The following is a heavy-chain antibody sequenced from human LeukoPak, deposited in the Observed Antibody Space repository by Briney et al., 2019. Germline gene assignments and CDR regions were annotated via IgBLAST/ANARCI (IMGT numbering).Heavy chain of an antibody. V-gene: IGHV1-18*01. CDR1: GYTFTSYG. CDR2: ISAYNGNT. D-gene: IGHD6-6*01. CDR3: ARSKFIAARWYLDY. J-gene: IGHJ4*02. Sequence: ASVKVSCKASGYTFTSYGISWVRQAPGQGLEWMGWISAYNGNTNYAQKLQGRVTMTTDTSTSTAYMELRSLRSDDTAVYYCARSKFIAARWYLDYWGQGTLVTVSS.